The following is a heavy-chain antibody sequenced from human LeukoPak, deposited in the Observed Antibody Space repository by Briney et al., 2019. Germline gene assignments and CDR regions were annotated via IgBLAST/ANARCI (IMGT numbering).Heavy chain of an antibody. CDR3: ARVKVELVDY. Sequence: GGSLRLSCAASGFTFSSYRMNWVRQAPGEGLEWGSSISSSSSYIYYADSVKGGFTISRDNAKNSLYLQMSSLRAEDTAVYYCARVKVELVDYWGQGTLVTVSS. J-gene: IGHJ4*02. CDR2: ISSSSSYI. D-gene: IGHD1-26*01. CDR1: GFTFSSYR. V-gene: IGHV3-21*03.